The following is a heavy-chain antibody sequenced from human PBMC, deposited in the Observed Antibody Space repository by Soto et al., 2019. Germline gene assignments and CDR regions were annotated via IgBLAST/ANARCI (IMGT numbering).Heavy chain of an antibody. V-gene: IGHV4-59*01. J-gene: IGHJ5*02. CDR2: IYYSGST. CDR1: GGSISSYY. D-gene: IGHD3-16*01. Sequence: QVQLQESGPGLVKPSETLSLTCTVSGGSISSYYWSWIRQPPGKGLEWIGYIYYSGSTNYNPSLNGRVTIAIDPAQNQFPLKLSSVTAADTAVYYCARAFPGGGWFDPWGQGTLVTVSS. CDR3: ARAFPGGGWFDP.